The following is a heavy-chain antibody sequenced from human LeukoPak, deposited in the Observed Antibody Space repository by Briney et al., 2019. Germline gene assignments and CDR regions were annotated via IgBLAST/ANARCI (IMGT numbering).Heavy chain of an antibody. J-gene: IGHJ4*02. D-gene: IGHD5-18*01. V-gene: IGHV3-30*18. Sequence: PGGSLRLSCAASGFTFSSYGMHWVRQAPGKGLEWVAVISYDGSNKYYADSVKGRFTISRDNSKNTLYLQMNSLRAGDTAVYYCAKDRIQYSYGYGPDYWGQGTLVTVSS. CDR2: ISYDGSNK. CDR1: GFTFSSYG. CDR3: AKDRIQYSYGYGPDY.